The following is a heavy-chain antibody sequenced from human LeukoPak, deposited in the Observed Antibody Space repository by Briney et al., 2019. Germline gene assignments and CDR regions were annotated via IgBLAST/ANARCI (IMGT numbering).Heavy chain of an antibody. CDR1: GGSFSGYY. J-gene: IGHJ5*02. CDR3: ARGLGRNIVVVPAAISTRNWFDP. D-gene: IGHD2-2*01. Sequence: SETLSLTCAVYGGSFSGYYWSWVRQPPGKGLEWIGEINHSGSTNYNPSLKSLVTISVDTSKNQFSLKLSSVTAADTAVYYCARGLGRNIVVVPAAISTRNWFDPWGQGTLVTVSS. CDR2: INHSGST. V-gene: IGHV4-34*01.